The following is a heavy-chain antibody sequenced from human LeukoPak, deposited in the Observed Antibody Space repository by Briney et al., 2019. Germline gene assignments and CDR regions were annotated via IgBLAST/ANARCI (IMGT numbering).Heavy chain of an antibody. CDR2: ISNSGSSV. J-gene: IGHJ6*02. CDR1: GFTFSDYY. D-gene: IGHD2-8*01. V-gene: IGHV3-11*01. CDR3: ALGTINKDYYFGMDV. Sequence: GGSLRLSCAASGFTFSDYYMTWIRQAPGKGLEWLSYISNSGSSVFYADSVMGRFTVSRDNAKRSLYLQIKSLRDDDAAVYHCALGTINKDYYFGMDVWGQGTTVTVSS.